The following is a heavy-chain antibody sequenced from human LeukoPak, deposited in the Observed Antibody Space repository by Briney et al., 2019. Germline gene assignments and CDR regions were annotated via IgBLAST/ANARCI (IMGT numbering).Heavy chain of an antibody. CDR2: IIPIFGTA. V-gene: IGHV1-69*06. CDR3: ARSPYSYANPIDY. Sequence: SVKVSCKASGGAFSSYAISWVRQAPGQGLEWMGGIIPIFGTANYAQKFQGRVTITADKSTSTAYMELSSLRSEDTAVYYCARSPYSYANPIDYWGQGTLVTVSS. CDR1: GGAFSSYA. D-gene: IGHD5-18*01. J-gene: IGHJ4*02.